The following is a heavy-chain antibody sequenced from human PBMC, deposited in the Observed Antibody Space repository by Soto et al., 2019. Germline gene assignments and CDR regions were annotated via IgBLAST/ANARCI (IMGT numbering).Heavy chain of an antibody. V-gene: IGHV5-51*01. J-gene: IGHJ5*02. CDR1: GYTFTDYW. CDR3: ASQKTVIRGPLSSNWFDT. CDR2: IYPGDSDT. Sequence: XESLKISCKGYGYTFTDYWIGWVRQMPGKGLELIGLIYPGDSDTRYSPSFQGRVTISADKSISTAFLQWSSLRASDTAMYYCASQKTVIRGPLSSNWFDTWGQGTLVTSPQ. D-gene: IGHD1-1*01.